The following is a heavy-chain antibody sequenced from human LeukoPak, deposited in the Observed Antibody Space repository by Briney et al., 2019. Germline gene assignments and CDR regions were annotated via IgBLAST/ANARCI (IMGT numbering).Heavy chain of an antibody. CDR2: ISGDGVSP. CDR3: ARDPGAFPYFFDY. J-gene: IGHJ4*02. CDR1: GFTFNNYA. Sequence: GGSLRLSCAASGFTFNNYALTWVRQTPGKGLECVSAISGDGVSPYYADPVRGRFTISRDNSKNTLYLQMNSLRVEDTAVYFCARDPGAFPYFFDYWGQGTLVTVSS. V-gene: IGHV3-23*01. D-gene: IGHD4/OR15-4a*01.